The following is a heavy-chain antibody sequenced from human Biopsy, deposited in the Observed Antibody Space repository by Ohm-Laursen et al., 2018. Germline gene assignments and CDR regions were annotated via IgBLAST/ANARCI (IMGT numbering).Heavy chain of an antibody. CDR2: IYYTGST. Sequence: SETLSLTCIVSGGSISSYYWSWIRQTPGKGLEWIGYIYYTGSTNYNPSLKSRVTISVDTSMNHLSLRLTSVTAAGTAVYYCARHAPSYSGSYWRYFDLWGRGTLVTVSS. D-gene: IGHD1-26*01. CDR3: ARHAPSYSGSYWRYFDL. CDR1: GGSISSYY. V-gene: IGHV4-59*08. J-gene: IGHJ2*01.